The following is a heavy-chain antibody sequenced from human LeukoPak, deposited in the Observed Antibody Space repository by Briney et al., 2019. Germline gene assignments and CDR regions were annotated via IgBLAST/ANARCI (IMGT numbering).Heavy chain of an antibody. CDR2: IYYSGST. V-gene: IGHV4-59*12. CDR1: GGSISSYY. CDR3: ASSRYCSSTSCKKPSDY. J-gene: IGHJ4*02. D-gene: IGHD2-2*01. Sequence: PSETLSLTCTVSGGSISSYYWSWIRQPPGKGLEWIGYIYYSGSTNYNPSLKSRVTISVDTSKNQFSLKLSSVTAADTAVYYCASSRYCSSTSCKKPSDYWGQGTLVTVSS.